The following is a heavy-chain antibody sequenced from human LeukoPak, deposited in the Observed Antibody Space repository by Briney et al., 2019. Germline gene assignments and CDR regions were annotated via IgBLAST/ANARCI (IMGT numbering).Heavy chain of an antibody. J-gene: IGHJ6*02. CDR2: ISYDGSNK. V-gene: IGHV3-30-3*01. CDR1: GFTFSSYA. D-gene: IGHD2-2*01. CDR3: ARDSDFVVVPAAIRYYYYGMDV. Sequence: PGGSLRLSCAASGFTFSSYAMHWVRQAPGKGLEWVAVISYDGSNKYYADSVKGRFTISRDNSKNTLYLQMNSLRAEDTAVYYCARDSDFVVVPAAIRYYYYGMDVWGQGTTVTVSS.